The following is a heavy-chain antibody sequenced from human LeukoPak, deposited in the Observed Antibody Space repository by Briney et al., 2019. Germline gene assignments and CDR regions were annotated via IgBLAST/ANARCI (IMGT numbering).Heavy chain of an antibody. CDR1: GFTFNNYA. CDR3: ARGTGIARPDY. D-gene: IGHD6-6*01. Sequence: GGSLRLSCAASGFTFNNYAMTWVRQAPGKGLEWVSAISNSGGNTYYADSLKGRFTIPRDNSNNTLYLQMYGLRAEDTAVYYCARGTGIARPDYWGQGTLVTVSS. CDR2: ISNSGGNT. J-gene: IGHJ4*02. V-gene: IGHV3-23*01.